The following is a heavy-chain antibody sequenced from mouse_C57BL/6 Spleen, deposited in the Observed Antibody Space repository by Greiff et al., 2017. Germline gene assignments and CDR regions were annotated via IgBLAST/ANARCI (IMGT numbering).Heavy chain of an antibody. V-gene: IGHV1-76*01. D-gene: IGHD3-1*01. CDR3: ARSGSYYAMDY. J-gene: IGHJ4*01. CDR2: IYPGSGNT. Sequence: VQLQHSGAELVRPGASVKLSCKASGYTFTDYYINWVKQRPGQGLEWIARIYPGSGNTYYNEKFKGKATLTAEKSSSTAYMQLSSLTSEDSAVYFCARSGSYYAMDYWGQGTSVTVSS. CDR1: GYTFTDYY.